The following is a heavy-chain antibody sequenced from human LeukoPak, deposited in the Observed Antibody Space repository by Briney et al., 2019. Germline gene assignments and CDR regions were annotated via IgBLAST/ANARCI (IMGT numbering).Heavy chain of an antibody. D-gene: IGHD5-24*01. Sequence: GGSLRLSCAASGFTFSSYSMNWVRQAPGKGLEWVSSISSSSSYIYYADSVKGRFTISRDNAKNSLYLQMNSLRAVDTAVYYCARERKMATTWRDFVYWGQGTLVTVSS. V-gene: IGHV3-21*01. CDR2: ISSSSSYI. CDR3: ARERKMATTWRDFVY. CDR1: GFTFSSYS. J-gene: IGHJ4*02.